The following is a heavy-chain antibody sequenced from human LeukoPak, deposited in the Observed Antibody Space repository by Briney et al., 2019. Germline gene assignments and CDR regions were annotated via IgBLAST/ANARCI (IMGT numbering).Heavy chain of an antibody. V-gene: IGHV3-23*01. CDR1: GFTFSNYA. CDR3: AKIPPRYYDSRD. Sequence: PGGSLRLSCAASGFTFSNYAMTWVRQAPGKGLECVSVISASARNTDYADSVKGRFTISRDNSKNTLYLQMNSLRAEDTAVYYCAKIPPRYYDSRDWGQGTLVTVSS. J-gene: IGHJ4*02. CDR2: ISASARNT. D-gene: IGHD3-22*01.